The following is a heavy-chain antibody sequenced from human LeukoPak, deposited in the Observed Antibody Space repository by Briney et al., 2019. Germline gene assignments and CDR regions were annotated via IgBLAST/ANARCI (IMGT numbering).Heavy chain of an antibody. V-gene: IGHV3-30*02. CDR3: ARIDSSGSIYYFDY. CDR1: GFTFSSYG. CDR2: IRYDGSNK. D-gene: IGHD3-22*01. J-gene: IGHJ4*02. Sequence: GGSLRLSCAASGFTFSSYGMHWVRQAPGKGLEWVAFIRYDGSNKYYADSVKGRFTISRDNAKNSLYLQMNSLRAEDTAVYYCARIDSSGSIYYFDYWGQGTLVTVSS.